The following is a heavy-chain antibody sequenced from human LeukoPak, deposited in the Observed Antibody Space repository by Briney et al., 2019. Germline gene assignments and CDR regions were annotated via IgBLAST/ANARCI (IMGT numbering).Heavy chain of an antibody. CDR1: GFTFSRYA. D-gene: IGHD4-23*01. J-gene: IGHJ3*02. V-gene: IGHV3-64*01. CDR3: ARVGDNNAFDT. Sequence: PGGSLRLSCAASGFTFSRYAMHWVRQAPGKGLEYVSAISNKGGSTYYANSVKGRFTISRDNSKNTLYLQMGSLRAEDMAVFYCARVGDNNAFDTWGQGTRVTVSS. CDR2: ISNKGGST.